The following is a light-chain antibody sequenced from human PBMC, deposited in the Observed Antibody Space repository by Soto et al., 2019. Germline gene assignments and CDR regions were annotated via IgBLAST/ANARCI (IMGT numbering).Light chain of an antibody. V-gene: IGKV3-15*01. CDR2: GAP. CDR3: QQYNNWPPKKLT. J-gene: IGKJ4*01. Sequence: EIVMTQSPATLSVSPGERATLSCRASQSVSSNLAWYQQKPGQAPRLLIYGAPTRATGIPARFSGSGSGTEFTLTISSLQSEDFAVYYCQQYNNWPPKKLTFGGGTKVEIK. CDR1: QSVSSN.